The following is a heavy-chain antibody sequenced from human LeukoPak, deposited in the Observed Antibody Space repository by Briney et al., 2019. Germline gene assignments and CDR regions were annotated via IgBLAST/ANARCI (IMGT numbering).Heavy chain of an antibody. Sequence: PAGSLRLSCTASEFPFVDYAMSWFRQAPGKGLEWVGFIRSKEYGGTIEYAASVKGRFTVSRDNPKRTVYLQMDRLRVEDSALYYCAREWDSGTYRYFDFWGQGTLVTVSS. V-gene: IGHV3-49*03. D-gene: IGHD1-26*01. CDR2: IRSKEYGGTI. CDR3: AREWDSGTYRYFDF. J-gene: IGHJ4*02. CDR1: EFPFVDYA.